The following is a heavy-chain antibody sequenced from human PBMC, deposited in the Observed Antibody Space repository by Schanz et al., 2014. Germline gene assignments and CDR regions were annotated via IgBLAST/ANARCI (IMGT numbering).Heavy chain of an antibody. CDR2: IYSGGST. CDR3: AKVREWWPYYFDY. Sequence: HLVESGGGLIQPGGSLRLSCAASGFTVSSNYMSWVRQAPGKGLEWVAVIYSGGSTFYTDSVKGRFTISRDNSKNTLYLQMNSLIAEDTAVYYCAKVREWWPYYFDYWGQGTLVTVSS. V-gene: IGHV3-53*01. J-gene: IGHJ4*02. D-gene: IGHD2-15*01. CDR1: GFTVSSNY.